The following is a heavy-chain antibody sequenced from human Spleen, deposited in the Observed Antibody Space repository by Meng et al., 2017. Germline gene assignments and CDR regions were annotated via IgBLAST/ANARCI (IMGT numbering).Heavy chain of an antibody. CDR3: ARELEDYGAPRGVGPYYYYGMDV. D-gene: IGHD4-17*01. Sequence: SVKVSCKASGGTFSSYAISWVRQAPGQGLEWMGGIIPIFGTANYAQKFQGRVTITADKSTSTAYMELSSLRSEDTAVYYCARELEDYGAPRGVGPYYYYGMDVWGQGTTAPSP. CDR2: IIPIFGTA. V-gene: IGHV1-69*06. J-gene: IGHJ6*02. CDR1: GGTFSSYA.